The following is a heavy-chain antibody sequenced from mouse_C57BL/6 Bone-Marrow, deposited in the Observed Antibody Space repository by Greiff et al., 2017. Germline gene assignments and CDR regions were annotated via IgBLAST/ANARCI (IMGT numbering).Heavy chain of an antibody. CDR2: INPYNGGT. Sequence: EVQLQQSGPVLVKPGASVKMSCKASGYTFTDYYMNWVKQSHGKSLEWIGVINPYNGGTSYNQKFKGKATLTVDKSSSTAYMELNSLTSEDSAVYYCARDYYGSREYWGQGTTLTVAS. D-gene: IGHD1-1*01. CDR1: GYTFTDYY. J-gene: IGHJ2*01. CDR3: ARDYYGSREY. V-gene: IGHV1-19*01.